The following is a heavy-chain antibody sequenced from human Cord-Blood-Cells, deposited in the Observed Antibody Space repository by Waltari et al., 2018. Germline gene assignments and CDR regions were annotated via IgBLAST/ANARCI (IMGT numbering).Heavy chain of an antibody. V-gene: IGHV3-53*01. Sequence: EVQLVASGGGLIQPGGSLRLSCAASGFTVSRHYMSWVRQAPGKGLEWGSVIYSGGSTYYADSVKGRFTISRDNSKNTLYLQMNSLRAEDTAVYYCARAGSYYAFDIWGQGTMVTVSS. CDR3: ARAGSYYAFDI. CDR2: IYSGGST. J-gene: IGHJ3*02. CDR1: GFTVSRHY. D-gene: IGHD1-26*01.